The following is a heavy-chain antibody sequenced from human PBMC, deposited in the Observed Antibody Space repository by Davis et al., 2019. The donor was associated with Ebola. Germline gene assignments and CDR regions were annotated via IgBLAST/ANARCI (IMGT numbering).Heavy chain of an antibody. CDR2: ISAYNGNT. J-gene: IGHJ4*02. CDR1: GYTFTSYG. Sequence: ASVKVSCKASGYTFTSYGISWVRQAPGQGLEWMGWISAYNGNTNYAQKFQGRVTMTRDTSTSTVYMELSSLRSEDTAVYYCASMTYSYGYSSDYWGQGTLVTVSS. CDR3: ASMTYSYGYSSDY. V-gene: IGHV1-18*01. D-gene: IGHD5-18*01.